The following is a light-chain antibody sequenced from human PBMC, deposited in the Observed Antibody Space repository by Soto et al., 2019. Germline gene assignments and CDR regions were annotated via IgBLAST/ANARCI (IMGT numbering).Light chain of an antibody. J-gene: IGLJ3*02. CDR1: NSNIGINH. Sequence: QSVLTQPPSVSAAPGQKVTISCSGSNSNIGINHVSWYQHLPRTAPKLLIYENDKRPSGIPDRFSGSKSGTSATLGITGLQAGDEADFYCGTWDDNLSAWVFASGTKLTVL. V-gene: IGLV1-51*01. CDR3: GTWDDNLSAWV. CDR2: END.